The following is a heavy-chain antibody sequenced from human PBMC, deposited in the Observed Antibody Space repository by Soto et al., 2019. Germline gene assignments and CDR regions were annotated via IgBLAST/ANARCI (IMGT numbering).Heavy chain of an antibody. J-gene: IGHJ4*02. D-gene: IGHD3-22*01. CDR1: GGSISSSSYY. CDR2: IYYSGST. V-gene: IGHV4-39*01. CDR3: ASYYYDSSGYYSSAFGFDY. Sequence: SETLSLTCTVSGGSISSSSYYWGWIRQPPGKGLEWIGSIYYSGSTYYNPSLKSRVTISVDTSKNQFSLKLSSVTAADTAVYYCASYYYDSSGYYSSAFGFDYWGQGTLVTVSS.